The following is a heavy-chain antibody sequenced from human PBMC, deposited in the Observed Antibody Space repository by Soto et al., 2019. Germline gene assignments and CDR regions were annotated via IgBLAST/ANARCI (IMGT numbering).Heavy chain of an antibody. CDR1: GGSISSGGYS. Sequence: QLQLQESGSGLVKPSQTLSLTCAVSGGSISSGGYSWSWIRQPPGKGLEWIGYIYHSGSTYYNPPLKGRVTISVDRSRTQFPLKLSSVTAADTAVYYCARGQVVAAQPWGQGTLVTVSS. V-gene: IGHV4-30-2*01. CDR3: ARGQVVAAQP. CDR2: IYHSGST. D-gene: IGHD2-15*01. J-gene: IGHJ5*02.